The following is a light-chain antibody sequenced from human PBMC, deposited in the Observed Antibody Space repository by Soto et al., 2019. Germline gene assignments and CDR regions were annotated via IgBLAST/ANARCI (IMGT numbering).Light chain of an antibody. J-gene: IGKJ2*01. CDR1: QSVSNTY. V-gene: IGKV3-20*01. CDR3: QHYGGSPPYT. CDR2: DAS. Sequence: EIVLTQSPGTLSLSPGERATLSCRASQSVSNTYLTWYQQKPGQAPRLLIYDASTRATGIPDRFSGSGSGADFTLTINRLEPXXXXVYYCQHYGGSPPYTFGQGTKLEI.